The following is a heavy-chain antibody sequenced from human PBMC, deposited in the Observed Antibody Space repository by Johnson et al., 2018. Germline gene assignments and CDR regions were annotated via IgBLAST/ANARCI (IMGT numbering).Heavy chain of an antibody. J-gene: IGHJ1*01. CDR2: INSDGSST. CDR3: ARGSGSSGWYGYFQH. CDR1: GFIFSTYS. D-gene: IGHD6-19*01. V-gene: IGHV3-74*02. Sequence: VQLVQSGGGLVKPGGSLRLSCAASGFIFSTYSMNWVRQAPGKGLVWVSRINSDGSSTSYADSVKGRFTISRDNAKNSLYLQMNSLRAEDTAVYYCARGSGSSGWYGYFQHWGQGTLVTVSS.